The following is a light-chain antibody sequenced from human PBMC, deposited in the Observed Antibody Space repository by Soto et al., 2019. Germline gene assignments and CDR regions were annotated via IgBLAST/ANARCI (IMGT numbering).Light chain of an antibody. CDR3: QSSDSSLNV. Sequence: QSVLTQAASVSGSPGQSITISCTGTSSDVGGYNSVSWYQQHPGKAPKLMIYEVSNRPSGVSSRFSGSKSANTASLTISGLQAEDEADYYCQSSDSSLNVFGTGTKVTVL. CDR2: EVS. CDR1: SSDVGGYNS. V-gene: IGLV2-14*01. J-gene: IGLJ1*01.